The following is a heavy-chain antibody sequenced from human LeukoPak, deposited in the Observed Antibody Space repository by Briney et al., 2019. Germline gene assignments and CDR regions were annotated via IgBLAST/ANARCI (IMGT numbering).Heavy chain of an antibody. Sequence: GGSLTLSCAASGFTFSSYATSWVRQAPGKGLEWVSAISGSGGSTYYADSVKGRFTISRDNSKNTLYLQMNSLRAEDTAVYYCAKFVGRPYYYGMDVWGQGTTVTVSS. J-gene: IGHJ6*02. V-gene: IGHV3-23*01. CDR1: GFTFSSYA. CDR3: AKFVGRPYYYGMDV. D-gene: IGHD2-15*01. CDR2: ISGSGGST.